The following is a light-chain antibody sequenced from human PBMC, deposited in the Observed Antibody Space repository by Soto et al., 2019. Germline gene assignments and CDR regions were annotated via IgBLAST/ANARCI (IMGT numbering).Light chain of an antibody. J-gene: IGKJ4*01. CDR2: AAS. V-gene: IGKV1-9*01. CDR3: QQYNNWPLT. Sequence: RSFLSASLGDIVTITWLASQGIGSYLAWYQQKPGKAPRLLIYAASTLQSGVPSRFSGSGSDTEFTLTISSLQSEDFAVYYCQQYNNWPLTFGGGTKVDIK. CDR1: QGIGSY.